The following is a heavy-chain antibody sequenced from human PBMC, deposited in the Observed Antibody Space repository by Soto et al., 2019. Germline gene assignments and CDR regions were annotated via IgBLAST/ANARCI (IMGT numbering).Heavy chain of an antibody. CDR3: ARAGECEYSSSSGFDY. CDR1: GYTFTSYG. J-gene: IGHJ4*02. CDR2: ISAYNGNT. Sequence: ASVKVSCKASGYTFTSYGISWVRQAPGQGLEWMGWISAYNGNTNYAQKLQGRVTMTTDTSTSTAYMELRSLRSDDTAVYYCARAGECEYSSSSGFDYWGQGTLVTVSS. V-gene: IGHV1-18*01. D-gene: IGHD6-6*01.